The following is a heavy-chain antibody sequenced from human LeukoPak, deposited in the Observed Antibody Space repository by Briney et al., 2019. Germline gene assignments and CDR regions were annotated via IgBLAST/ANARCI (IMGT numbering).Heavy chain of an antibody. Sequence: GGSLRLSCAASGFTFSSYEMNWVRQAPGEGREWVSYISSSGSTIFYADSVKCRVAISRDNAKKSLYLQMNSLRSEDTAVYYCARDSHYSYGPFFDYWGQGTLVTVSS. CDR1: GFTFSSYE. D-gene: IGHD5-18*01. CDR3: ARDSHYSYGPFFDY. V-gene: IGHV3-48*03. J-gene: IGHJ4*02. CDR2: ISSSGSTI.